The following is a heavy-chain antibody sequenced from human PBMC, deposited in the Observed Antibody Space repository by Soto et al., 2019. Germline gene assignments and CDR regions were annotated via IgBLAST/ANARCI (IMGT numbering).Heavy chain of an antibody. CDR2: IGGTGHSP. CDR1: GFFFNDYG. D-gene: IGHD3-3*01. CDR3: AKKSHFGVVTENSFDT. V-gene: IGHV3-23*01. J-gene: IGHJ5*01. Sequence: PGGSLRRSCAASGFFFNDYGMACVRQSPGKGLEWFSSIGGTGHSPYHAASVRGRFTVSRDNSRSTLYLQMNSLRADDTGIYYCAKKSHFGVVTENSFDTWGHGTQVTGSS.